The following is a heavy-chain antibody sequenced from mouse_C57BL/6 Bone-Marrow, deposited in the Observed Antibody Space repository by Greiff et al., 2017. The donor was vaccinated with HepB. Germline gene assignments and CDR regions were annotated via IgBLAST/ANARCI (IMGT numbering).Heavy chain of an antibody. Sequence: QVQLQQSGAELARPGASVKLSCKASGYTFTSYGISWVKQRTGQGLEWIGEIYPRSGNTYYNEKFKGKATLTADKSSSTAYMELRNLTSEDSAVYFCARSDDYGAWFAYWGQGTLVTVSA. V-gene: IGHV1-81*01. CDR3: ARSDDYGAWFAY. CDR2: IYPRSGNT. CDR1: GYTFTSYG. J-gene: IGHJ3*01. D-gene: IGHD2-4*01.